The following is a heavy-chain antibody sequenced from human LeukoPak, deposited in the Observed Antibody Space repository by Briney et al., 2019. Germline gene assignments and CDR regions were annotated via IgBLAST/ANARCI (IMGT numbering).Heavy chain of an antibody. CDR1: GYTFTSYD. Sequence: ASVKVSCKASGYTFTSYDINWVRQATGQGLEWMGWMNPNSGNTGYAQKFQGRVTITRNTSISTAYMELSSLRSEATAVYYCARALRKIAARVFDIGGQGTRVTVSS. V-gene: IGHV1-8*03. CDR3: ARALRKIAARVFDI. D-gene: IGHD6-6*01. CDR2: MNPNSGNT. J-gene: IGHJ3*02.